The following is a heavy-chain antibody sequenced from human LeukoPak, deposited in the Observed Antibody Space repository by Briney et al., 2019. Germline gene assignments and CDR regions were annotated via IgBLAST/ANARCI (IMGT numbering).Heavy chain of an antibody. CDR3: AKGSRGYYYYYGMDV. J-gene: IGHJ6*02. CDR1: GYTFSRYA. Sequence: PGGSVRLSCAASGYTFSRYAMSWVRQAPGEGLEWVSAISGSGGSTYYADSVKGRFTISRDNSKNTLYLQVNSLRAEDTAVYYCAKGSRGYYYYYGMDVWGQGTTVTVSS. V-gene: IGHV3-23*01. CDR2: ISGSGGST. D-gene: IGHD3-10*01.